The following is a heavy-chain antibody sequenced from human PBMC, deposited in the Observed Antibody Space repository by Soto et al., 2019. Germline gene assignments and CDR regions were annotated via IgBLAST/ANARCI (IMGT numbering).Heavy chain of an antibody. CDR2: ISESGVTT. V-gene: IGHV3-23*01. Sequence: EVQLLESGGDLVQPGGSLRLSCAASGFTFSGYAMNWVRQAPGKGLEWVSSISESGVTTYYADSVNGRFTISRDNSKNTLYLQMNSLRAEDTALYYCAKVPRGYYVMDVWGQGTTVTVSS. J-gene: IGHJ6*02. D-gene: IGHD1-26*01. CDR3: AKVPRGYYVMDV. CDR1: GFTFSGYA.